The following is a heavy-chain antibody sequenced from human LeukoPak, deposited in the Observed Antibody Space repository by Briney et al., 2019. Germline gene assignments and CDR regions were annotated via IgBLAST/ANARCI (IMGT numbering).Heavy chain of an antibody. D-gene: IGHD3-16*01. CDR2: IIPIFGTA. J-gene: IGHJ4*02. Sequence: SVKVSCKASGGTFSSYAISWVRQAPGQGLEWRGGIIPIFGTATYAQKSKGRVTITTDASTGTAYMELSSLRSEDTAVYYCARFAWGFDYWGQGTLVTVSS. CDR1: GGTFSSYA. CDR3: ARFAWGFDY. V-gene: IGHV1-69*05.